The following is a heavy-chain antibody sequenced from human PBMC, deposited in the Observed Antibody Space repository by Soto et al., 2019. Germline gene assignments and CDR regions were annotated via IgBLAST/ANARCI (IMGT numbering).Heavy chain of an antibody. J-gene: IGHJ6*02. CDR1: GFTFSSYA. CDR2: ISGSGGST. D-gene: IGHD3-3*01. CDR3: ARGYDFWNHYYGMDV. Sequence: GGSLRLSCAASGFTFSSYAMSWVRQAPGKGLEWVSAISGSGGSTYYADSVKGRFTISRDNSKNTLYLQMNSLRAEDAAVYYCARGYDFWNHYYGMDVWGQGTTVTVSS. V-gene: IGHV3-23*01.